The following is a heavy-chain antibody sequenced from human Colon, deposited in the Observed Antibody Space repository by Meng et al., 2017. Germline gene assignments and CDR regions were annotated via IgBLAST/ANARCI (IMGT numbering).Heavy chain of an antibody. V-gene: IGHV3-53*05. CDR2: IDGGDKT. Sequence: GESLKISCAASGFIVSSNYMSWVRQAPGKGLECVALIDGGDKTYYADSVKGRFTISRDNVKSTVFLQMNSLRVEDTATYYCARSRSYADLSNWGQGTPVTVSS. D-gene: IGHD4-17*01. J-gene: IGHJ4*02. CDR3: ARSRSYADLSN. CDR1: GFIVSSNY.